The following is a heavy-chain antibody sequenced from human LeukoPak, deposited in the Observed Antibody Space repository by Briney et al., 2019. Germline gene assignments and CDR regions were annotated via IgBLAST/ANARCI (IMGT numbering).Heavy chain of an antibody. CDR3: AARKVRGVWFYLDY. J-gene: IGHJ4*02. CDR1: GFTVSAYA. D-gene: IGHD3-10*01. Sequence: TGGSLRLSCAASGFTVSAYAMAWVRQAPGKGLEWVSTIYDDNTYYADSVKGRSAISTDNSKNTLYLQMNSLRVEDTAVYFCAARKVRGVWFYLDYWGQGTLVTVSS. CDR2: IYDDNT. V-gene: IGHV3-23*01.